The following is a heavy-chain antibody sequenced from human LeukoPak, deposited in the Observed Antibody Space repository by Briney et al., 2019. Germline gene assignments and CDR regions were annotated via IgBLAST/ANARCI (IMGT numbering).Heavy chain of an antibody. D-gene: IGHD7-27*01. V-gene: IGHV3-7*01. CDR3: TNWGDTWGLDF. J-gene: IGHJ4*02. Sequence: PGGSLRLSCAASGLNFRKSWMTWVRQAPGRGLEWVANIKDDGSEKYYVDSVKGRFTISRDNAKNSLYLQMNSLSAEDTAVYFCTNWGDTWGLDFWGQEILVSVSS. CDR2: IKDDGSEK. CDR1: GLNFRKSW.